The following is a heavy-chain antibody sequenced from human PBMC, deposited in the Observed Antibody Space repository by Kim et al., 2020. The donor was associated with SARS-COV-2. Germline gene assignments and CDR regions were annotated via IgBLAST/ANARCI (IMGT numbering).Heavy chain of an antibody. CDR2: IYSGGST. J-gene: IGHJ4*02. Sequence: GGSLRLSCAASGFTINSYYMSWVRQAPGKGLEWVSVIYSGGSTYYADSVKGRFTISRHNSKNTLYLQMNSLRAEDTAVYYCARNGAPYYYYFDYWGQRTLVTVS. CDR3: ARNGAPYYYYFDY. D-gene: IGHD3-10*01. CDR1: GFTINSYY. V-gene: IGHV3-53*04.